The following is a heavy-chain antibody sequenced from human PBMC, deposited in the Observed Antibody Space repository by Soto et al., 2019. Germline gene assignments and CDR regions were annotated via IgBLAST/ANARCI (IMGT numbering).Heavy chain of an antibody. Sequence: QVQLQESGPGLVKPSETLSLTCTVSGGSISSYYWSWIRQPPGKGLEWIGYIYYSGSPNYDPSLKSRVTISVDTSRNQFSLKLRSVTAADTAVYYCARLASEWELISWGQGTLVTVSS. D-gene: IGHD1-26*01. J-gene: IGHJ1*01. CDR3: ARLASEWELIS. CDR2: IYYSGSP. CDR1: GGSISSYY. V-gene: IGHV4-59*08.